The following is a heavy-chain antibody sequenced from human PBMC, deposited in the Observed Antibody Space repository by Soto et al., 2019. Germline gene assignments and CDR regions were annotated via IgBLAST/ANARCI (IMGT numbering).Heavy chain of an antibody. D-gene: IGHD3-10*02. V-gene: IGHV4-4*02. CDR1: GGSINRSNW. Sequence: SDTLSLTCAVSGGSINRSNWRGWVRQPPGKGLEWIGEIYHSGSTNYNPSLKSRVTISVDKSKNQFSLKLSSVTAADTAVYYCASVRGGYYYAMDVWGQGTTVT. CDR2: IYHSGST. J-gene: IGHJ6*02. CDR3: ASVRGGYYYAMDV.